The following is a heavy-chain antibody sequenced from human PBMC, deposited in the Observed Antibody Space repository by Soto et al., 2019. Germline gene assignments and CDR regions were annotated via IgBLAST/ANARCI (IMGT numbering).Heavy chain of an antibody. CDR2: ISYDGGNK. Sequence: GGALRLSCAASGFTFSSYGMHWVRQAPGKGLEWVAVISYDGGNKYYADSVKGRFTISRDNSKNTLYLQMNSLRAEDTAVYYCAKDYGYSYGLPVWGQGTTVTVPS. CDR3: AKDYGYSYGLPV. CDR1: GFTFSSYG. V-gene: IGHV3-30*18. J-gene: IGHJ6*02. D-gene: IGHD5-18*01.